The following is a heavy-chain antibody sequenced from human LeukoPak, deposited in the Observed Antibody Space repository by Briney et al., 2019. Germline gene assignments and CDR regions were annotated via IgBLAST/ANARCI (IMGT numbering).Heavy chain of an antibody. D-gene: IGHD1-7*01. Sequence: PGGSLRLSCAASGFTFSSYAMSWARQAPGKGLEWVSAISGSGGSTYYADSVKGRFTISRDNSKNTLYLQMNSLRAEDTAVYYCAKNYRLYNWFDPWGQGTLVTVSS. J-gene: IGHJ5*02. CDR3: AKNYRLYNWFDP. CDR2: ISGSGGST. CDR1: GFTFSSYA. V-gene: IGHV3-23*01.